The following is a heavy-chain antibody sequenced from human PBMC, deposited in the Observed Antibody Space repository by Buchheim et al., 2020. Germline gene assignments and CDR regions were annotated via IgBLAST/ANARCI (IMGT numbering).Heavy chain of an antibody. Sequence: VQLVESGGGLAQPGGSLRLSCAASGFTFSNYWMSWVRQAPGKGLEWVAVIWYDGSNKYYADSVKGRFTISRDNSKNTLYLQMNSLRAEDTAVYYCARMVYGSGSYYFDYWGQGTL. CDR2: IWYDGSNK. J-gene: IGHJ4*02. V-gene: IGHV3-33*08. CDR3: ARMVYGSGSYYFDY. D-gene: IGHD3-10*01. CDR1: GFTFSNYW.